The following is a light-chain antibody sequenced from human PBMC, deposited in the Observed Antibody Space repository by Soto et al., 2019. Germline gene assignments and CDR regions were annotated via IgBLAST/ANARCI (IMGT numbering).Light chain of an antibody. CDR2: DAS. CDR1: QSVSSNY. V-gene: IGKV3-20*01. Sequence: EIVLTQSPGTLSLSPGERATLSCRASQSVSSNYLAWYQQRPGQAPRLLIYDASSRATGIPDRFSGSGSGTDFTLTISRLEPEDSALYHCQQYGSSPPLSFVQGTRLEIK. J-gene: IGKJ5*01. CDR3: QQYGSSPPLS.